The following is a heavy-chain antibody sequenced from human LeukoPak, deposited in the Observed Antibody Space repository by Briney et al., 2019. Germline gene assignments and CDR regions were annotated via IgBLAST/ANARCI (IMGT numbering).Heavy chain of an antibody. J-gene: IGHJ4*02. V-gene: IGHV4-34*01. CDR1: GGSFSGYY. CDR2: INHSGST. CDR3: ARGRRNYYGSYYFDY. D-gene: IGHD3-10*01. Sequence: PSETLSLTCAVYGGSFSGYYWSWIRQPPGKGLEWTGEINHSGSTNYNPSLKSRVTISVDTSKNQFSLKLSSVTAADTAVYYCARGRRNYYGSYYFDYWGQGTLVTVSS.